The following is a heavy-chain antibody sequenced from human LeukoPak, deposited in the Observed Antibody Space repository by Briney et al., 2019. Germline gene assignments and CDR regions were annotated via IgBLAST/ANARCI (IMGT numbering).Heavy chain of an antibody. J-gene: IGHJ3*02. Sequence: GGSVSLACTPSGFTFGDYAMSWVRQAPGEGLEWVGFIRSKAYGGTTEYAGSVKDRFKISGDDSKTIAYLQMNSLKTEDTAVYYCLYYYDSSGYLGDAFDIWGQGTLVTVSS. CDR1: GFTFGDYA. CDR3: LYYYDSSGYLGDAFDI. CDR2: IRSKAYGGTT. V-gene: IGHV3-49*04. D-gene: IGHD3-22*01.